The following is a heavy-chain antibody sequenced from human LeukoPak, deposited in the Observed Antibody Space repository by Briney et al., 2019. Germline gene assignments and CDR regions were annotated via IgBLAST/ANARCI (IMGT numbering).Heavy chain of an antibody. J-gene: IGHJ4*02. CDR1: GFTFRTYA. CDR3: AKDPITMVRGVMAWDY. V-gene: IGHV3-23*01. D-gene: IGHD3-10*01. Sequence: PGGSLRLSCAASGFTFRTYAMSWVRQAPGKGLEWVSGISDSGDGTYYAESVKGRFTISRDNSKNTLYLQMNSLRAEDTAVYYCAKDPITMVRGVMAWDYWGQGTLVTVSS. CDR2: ISDSGDGT.